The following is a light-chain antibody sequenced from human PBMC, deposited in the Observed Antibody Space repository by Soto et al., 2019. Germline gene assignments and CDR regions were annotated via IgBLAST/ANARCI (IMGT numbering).Light chain of an antibody. V-gene: IGKV1-9*01. J-gene: IGKJ4*01. CDR3: QQVNSHPLT. CDR2: AAS. Sequence: DIQLTQSSSFLSASVGDRVTLSCRASQGVGTKVAWYQQKPGTAPNLLIYAASTLQTGVPSRFSGSGSGTEFTLTISSLEPEDFATYYCQQVNSHPLTFGGGTKV. CDR1: QGVGTK.